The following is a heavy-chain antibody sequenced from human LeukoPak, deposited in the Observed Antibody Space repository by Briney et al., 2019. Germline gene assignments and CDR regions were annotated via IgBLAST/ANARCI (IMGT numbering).Heavy chain of an antibody. D-gene: IGHD3-10*01. V-gene: IGHV3-43D*03. Sequence: GGSLRLSCAASGFTFDYYAMHWVRQAPGRGLEWVSLITWDGGFSYYADSVKGRFTISRDNSKNSLYLQMNSLRPEDTALYYCAKDHSFRGNYYYFMDVWGRGTTVTVSS. CDR2: ITWDGGFS. J-gene: IGHJ6*03. CDR1: GFTFDYYA. CDR3: AKDHSFRGNYYYFMDV.